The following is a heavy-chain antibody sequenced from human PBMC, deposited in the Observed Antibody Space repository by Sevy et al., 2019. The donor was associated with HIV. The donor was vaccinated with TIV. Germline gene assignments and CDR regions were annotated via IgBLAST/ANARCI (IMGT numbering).Heavy chain of an antibody. V-gene: IGHV4-61*02. J-gene: IGHJ4*02. Sequence: SETLSLTCTVSGGSISSGSDYWSWIRQPAGKGLEWIGRIYTSGSTNYNPSLRSRVTMSVDTSKNQFSLRLIAVTAADTAVYYCARGRVRERDYWGQGTLVTVSS. CDR3: ARGRVRERDY. CDR2: IYTSGST. D-gene: IGHD3-10*01. CDR1: GGSISSGSDY.